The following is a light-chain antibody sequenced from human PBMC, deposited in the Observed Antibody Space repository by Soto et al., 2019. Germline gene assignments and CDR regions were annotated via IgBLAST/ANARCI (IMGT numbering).Light chain of an antibody. J-gene: IGKJ5*01. Sequence: ASNLETGVPSRFSGSVYATDFTLTISSLEHEDFAVYYCQQYGSSLITFGQGTRLEIK. CDR3: QQYGSSLIT. V-gene: IGKV1-33*01. CDR2: AS.